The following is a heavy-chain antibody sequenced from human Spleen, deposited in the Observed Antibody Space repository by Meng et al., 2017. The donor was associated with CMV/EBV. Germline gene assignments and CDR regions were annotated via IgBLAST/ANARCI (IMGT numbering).Heavy chain of an antibody. J-gene: IGHJ4*02. Sequence: SETLSLTCTVSGGSISSSSYYWGWIRQPPGKGLEWIGSIYYSGSTYYNPSLKSRVTMSVDTSNNQFSLRLSSVTAADTAVYYCARRSGYYSGSGRDYYFDYWGQGKLVTVSS. CDR2: IYYSGST. V-gene: IGHV4-39*07. CDR1: GGSISSSSYY. D-gene: IGHD3-10*01. CDR3: ARRSGYYSGSGRDYYFDY.